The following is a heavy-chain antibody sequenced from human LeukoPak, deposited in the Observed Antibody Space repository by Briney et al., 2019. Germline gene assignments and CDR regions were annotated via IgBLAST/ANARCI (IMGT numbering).Heavy chain of an antibody. J-gene: IGHJ4*02. CDR1: GFTLSNSW. CDR2: INNDGSRT. D-gene: IGHD3-16*01. Sequence: GGSLRLSCAASGFTLSNSWMFWVRQPPGKGLKYVSEINNDGSRTSYADSVKGRFTISRDGAANTLFLKMNSLRAEDTAVYFCARGGVSGGFDYWGQGTLVTVSS. V-gene: IGHV3-74*01. CDR3: ARGGVSGGFDY.